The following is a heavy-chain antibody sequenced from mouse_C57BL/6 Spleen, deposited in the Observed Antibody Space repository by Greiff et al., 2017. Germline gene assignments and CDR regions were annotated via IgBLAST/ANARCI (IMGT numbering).Heavy chain of an antibody. CDR3: AREGGTWAMDY. Sequence: QVQLQQSGPELVKPGASVKISCKASGYAFSSSWMNWVKQRPGKGLEWIGRIYPGDGDTNYNGKFKGKATLTADKSSSTAYMQLSSLTSEDSAVSFCAREGGTWAMDYWGQGTSVTVSS. D-gene: IGHD3-3*01. CDR1: GYAFSSSW. CDR2: IYPGDGDT. J-gene: IGHJ4*01. V-gene: IGHV1-82*01.